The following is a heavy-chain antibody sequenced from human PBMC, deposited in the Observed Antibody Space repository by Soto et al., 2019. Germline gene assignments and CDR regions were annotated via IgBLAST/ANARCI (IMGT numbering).Heavy chain of an antibody. CDR2: FYPEDVET. V-gene: IGHV1-24*01. CDR3: ATSDGHAFDI. Sequence: GASVKVSCKVSGYTLTELSMLLVRQAPGKALEGMGGFYPEDVETIYAQKLQGRVTMTEDTSTDTAYMELSSLRSEDTAVYYCATSDGHAFDIWGQGTMVTVSS. CDR1: GYTLTELS. J-gene: IGHJ3*02.